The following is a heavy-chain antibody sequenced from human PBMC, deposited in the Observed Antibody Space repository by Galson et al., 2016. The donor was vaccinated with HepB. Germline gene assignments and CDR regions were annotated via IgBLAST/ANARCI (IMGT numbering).Heavy chain of an antibody. CDR1: GSTFSRAW. D-gene: IGHD5-18*01. CDR3: TTSSTRGYTYGPSAY. J-gene: IGHJ4*02. Sequence: SLRLSCAASGSTFSRAWMNWVRQAPGKGLEWVGRIKSYTDGGTTEYAAPMKGRFTFSRDESNNRLYLQMNSLKTEDTAVYYCTTSSTRGYTYGPSAYWGRGTLVAVSS. CDR2: IKSYTDGGTT. V-gene: IGHV3-15*01.